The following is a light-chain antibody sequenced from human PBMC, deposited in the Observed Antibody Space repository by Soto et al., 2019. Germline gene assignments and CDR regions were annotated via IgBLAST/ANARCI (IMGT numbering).Light chain of an antibody. Sequence: EIVLTQSPATLSLSPGERATPPSRPVQRFGSSLAGSQQKPGQAPRLPIYDASGRATGIPARFSGSGSGTDFSLTISSLEPEDFAVYYCQQRSNWPFAFGQGTKLDIK. J-gene: IGKJ2*01. V-gene: IGKV3-11*01. CDR2: DAS. CDR1: QRFGSS. CDR3: QQRSNWPFA.